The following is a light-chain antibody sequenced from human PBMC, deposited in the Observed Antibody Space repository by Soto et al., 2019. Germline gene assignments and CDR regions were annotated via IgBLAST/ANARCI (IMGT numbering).Light chain of an antibody. CDR1: QDISNY. V-gene: IGKV1-33*01. CDR3: QQYDNLSYT. J-gene: IGKJ2*01. CDR2: DAS. Sequence: DIQMTQSPSSLSASVGDRVTITCQASQDISNYLNWYQQKPGKAPKLLIYDASNLETGVPPRFSGSGSGTDFTFTISILQPEDIATYYCQQYDNLSYTFGQGTKVDI.